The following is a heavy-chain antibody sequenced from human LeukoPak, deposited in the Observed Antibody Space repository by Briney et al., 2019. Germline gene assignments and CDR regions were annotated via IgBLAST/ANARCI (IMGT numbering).Heavy chain of an antibody. CDR2: IIPVLGIA. CDR3: ARGNPTFPNWFDP. V-gene: IGHV1-69*04. CDR1: GGTFSSYA. D-gene: IGHD2-21*01. Sequence: GASVKVSCKASGGTFSSYAISWVRQAPGQGLEWMGRIIPVLGIANYAQEFQGRVTITADKSTSTAYMELSSLRSEDTAVYYCARGNPTFPNWFDPWGQGTLVTVSS. J-gene: IGHJ5*02.